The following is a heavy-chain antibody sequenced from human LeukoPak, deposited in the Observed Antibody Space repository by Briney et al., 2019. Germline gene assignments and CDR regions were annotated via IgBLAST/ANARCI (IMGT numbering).Heavy chain of an antibody. Sequence: ASVKVSCKASGYSFTAYYIHWVRQAPGQGLEYMGWINPNSGGTNSSQRFQDRVTLTRDTSISTAFMELTSLTSDDTAVYYCARAYGSGSSYYPDYWGQGTLVTVSS. D-gene: IGHD3-10*01. CDR2: INPNSGGT. J-gene: IGHJ4*02. CDR1: GYSFTAYY. CDR3: ARAYGSGSSYYPDY. V-gene: IGHV1-2*02.